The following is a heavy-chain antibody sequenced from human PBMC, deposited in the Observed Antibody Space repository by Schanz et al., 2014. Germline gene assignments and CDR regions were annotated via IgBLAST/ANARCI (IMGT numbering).Heavy chain of an antibody. CDR1: GFSFGNYG. CDR2: FDAHDGRA. J-gene: IGHJ4*02. CDR3: AKTLFPGGTQTFGN. D-gene: IGHD2-8*02. Sequence: EVQLLESGGGLVQPGGSLRLSCEASGFSFGNYGMSWVRQAPGKGLEWVSGFDAHDGRAYYADSAKGRFTSSRDNSKSTLYVEMNSLRVEDTAVYYGAKTLFPGGTQTFGNWGRGTLVTVSS. V-gene: IGHV3-23*01.